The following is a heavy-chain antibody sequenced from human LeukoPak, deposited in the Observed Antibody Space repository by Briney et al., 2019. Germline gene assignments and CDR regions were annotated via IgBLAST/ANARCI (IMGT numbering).Heavy chain of an antibody. Sequence: PSETLSLTCTVSGGSISSSSYYWGWIRQPPGKGLEWIGSIYYSGSTYYNPPLKSRVTISVDTSKNQFSLKLSSVTAADTAVYYCARTASSGYYDYWGQGTLVTVSS. J-gene: IGHJ4*02. CDR2: IYYSGST. CDR3: ARTASSGYYDY. CDR1: GGSISSSSYY. D-gene: IGHD3-22*01. V-gene: IGHV4-39*07.